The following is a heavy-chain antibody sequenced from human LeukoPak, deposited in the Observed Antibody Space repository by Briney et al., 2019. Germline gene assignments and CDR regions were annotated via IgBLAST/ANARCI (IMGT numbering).Heavy chain of an antibody. CDR1: GGSISSYY. V-gene: IGHV4-59*05. J-gene: IGHJ4*01. Sequence: SETLSLTCTVSGGSISSYYWSWIRQPPGKGLEWIGSIYYSGSTYYNPSLKSRVTISVDTSKNQFSLKLSSVTAADTAVYYCARQFGPVVTATFDYWGQGTLVTVSS. CDR3: ARQFGPVVTATFDY. D-gene: IGHD2-21*02. CDR2: IYYSGST.